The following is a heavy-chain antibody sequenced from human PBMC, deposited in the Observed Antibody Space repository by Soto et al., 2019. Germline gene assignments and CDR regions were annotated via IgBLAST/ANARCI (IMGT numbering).Heavy chain of an antibody. CDR3: VKDLDIISFSPYYIYY. CDR1: GLTFSNYA. J-gene: IGHJ4*02. Sequence: GGSLKLSCVASGLTFSNYAMSWVRQAPGRGLEWVSGISASGDTYYADSVKGRFTISRDNSKNTLYLQMNSLRAEDTAVHYCVKDLDIISFSPYYIYYSGPRALVSLSS. V-gene: IGHV3-23*01. CDR2: ISASGDT. D-gene: IGHD3-16*02.